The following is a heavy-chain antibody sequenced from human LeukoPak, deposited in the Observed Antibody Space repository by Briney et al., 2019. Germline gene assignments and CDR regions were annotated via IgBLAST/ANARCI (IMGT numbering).Heavy chain of an antibody. V-gene: IGHV1-69*05. CDR2: IIPIFGTA. D-gene: IGHD1-1*01. Sequence: SVTVSCKASGGTFSSYAISWVRQAPGQGLEWMGRIIPIFGTANYAQKFQGRVTITTDESTSTAYMELSSLRSEDTAVYYCARSSRGWNDVDYWGQGTLVTVSS. CDR3: ARSSRGWNDVDY. CDR1: GGTFSSYA. J-gene: IGHJ4*02.